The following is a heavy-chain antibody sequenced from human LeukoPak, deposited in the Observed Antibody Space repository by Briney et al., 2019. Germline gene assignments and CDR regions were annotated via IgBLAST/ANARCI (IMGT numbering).Heavy chain of an antibody. D-gene: IGHD2-21*02. V-gene: IGHV4-61*08. CDR2: IYHSGST. J-gene: IGHJ4*02. CDR3: ARYSAPVTSIDY. CDR1: GGSISSGGYY. Sequence: PSETLSLTCTVSGGSISSGGYYWSWIRQPPGKGLEWIGYIYHSGSTNYNPSLKSRVTISVDTSKNQFSLMLSPVTAADTAVYYCARYSAPVTSIDYWGQGTLVTVSS.